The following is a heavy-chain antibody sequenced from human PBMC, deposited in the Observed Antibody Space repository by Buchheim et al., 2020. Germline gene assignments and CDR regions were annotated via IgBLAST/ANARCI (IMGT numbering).Heavy chain of an antibody. V-gene: IGHV3-33*01. CDR3: AGGPDLWELLGYYYYGMDV. J-gene: IGHJ6*02. CDR1: GFTFSSYG. CDR2: IWYDGSNK. D-gene: IGHD1-26*01. Sequence: QVQLVESGGGVVQPGRSLRLSCAASGFTFSSYGMHWVRQAPGKGLEWVAVIWYDGSNKYYADSVKGRFTISRDNSKNTLYLQMNSLRAEDTAVYYCAGGPDLWELLGYYYYGMDVWGQGTT.